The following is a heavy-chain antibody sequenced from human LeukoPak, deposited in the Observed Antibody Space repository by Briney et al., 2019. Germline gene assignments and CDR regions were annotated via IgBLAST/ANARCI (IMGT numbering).Heavy chain of an antibody. V-gene: IGHV3-9*03. CDR3: AKGLYYDILTGAPFDY. Sequence: GRSLRLSCAASGFTFDDYAMHWVRQAPGKGLEWVSGISWNSGSIGYADSVKGRFTISRDNAKNSLYLQMNSLRAEDMALYYCAKGLYYDILTGAPFDYRGQGTLVTVSS. J-gene: IGHJ4*02. CDR2: ISWNSGSI. D-gene: IGHD3-9*01. CDR1: GFTFDDYA.